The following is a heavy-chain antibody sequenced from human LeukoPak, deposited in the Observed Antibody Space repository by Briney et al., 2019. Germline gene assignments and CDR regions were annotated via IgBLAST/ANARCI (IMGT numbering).Heavy chain of an antibody. V-gene: IGHV3-7*01. CDR2: IKQDGSEK. CDR3: ARDRDPYYDFWSGYYGGVFDY. CDR1: GFTFSSYW. Sequence: GGSLRLSCSASGFTFSSYWMSWVRQAPGKGLEWVANIKQDGSEKYYVDSVKGRFTISRDNAKNSLYLQMNSLRAEDTAVYYCARDRDPYYDFWSGYYGGVFDYWGQGTLVTVSS. J-gene: IGHJ4*02. D-gene: IGHD3-3*01.